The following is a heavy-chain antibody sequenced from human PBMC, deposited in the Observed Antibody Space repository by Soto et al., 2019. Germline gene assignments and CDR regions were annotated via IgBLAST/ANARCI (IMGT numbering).Heavy chain of an antibody. CDR1: GGSISSYY. J-gene: IGHJ5*02. Sequence: PSETLSLTCTVSGGSISSYYWSWIRQPPGKGLEWIGYIYYSGSTNYNPSLKSRVTISVDTSKNQFSLKLSSVTAADTAVYYCAREGSMRPTNWFDPWGQGTLVTVSS. V-gene: IGHV4-59*01. CDR2: IYYSGST. CDR3: AREGSMRPTNWFDP. D-gene: IGHD2-8*01.